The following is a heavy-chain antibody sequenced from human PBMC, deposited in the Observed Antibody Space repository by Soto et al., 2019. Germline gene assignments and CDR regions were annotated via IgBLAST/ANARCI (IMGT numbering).Heavy chain of an antibody. CDR1: GFTFGSYW. CDR3: ARVRNYFDY. J-gene: IGHJ4*02. D-gene: IGHD3-10*01. V-gene: IGHV3-7*03. CDR2: IKQDGSEK. Sequence: PGGSLRLSCAASGFTFGSYWMSWVRQAPGKGLEWVANIKQDGSEKYYVDSVKGRFTISRDNAKNSLYLQMNSLRAEDTAVYYCARVRNYFDYWGQGTLVTVSS.